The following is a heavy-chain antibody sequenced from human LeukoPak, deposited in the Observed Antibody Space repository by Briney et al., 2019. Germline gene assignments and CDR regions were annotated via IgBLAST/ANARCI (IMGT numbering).Heavy chain of an antibody. V-gene: IGHV4-59*12. J-gene: IGHJ6*03. Sequence: SETLSLTCTVSGGSINSYFWSWIRQPPGKGLEWIGYIYSSGSTNYNPSLKSRVTISVDTSKNQFSLKLSSVTAADTAVYYCARKGMTWVRGNNYYYMDVWGKGTTVTISS. CDR1: GGSINSYF. D-gene: IGHD3-10*01. CDR2: IYSSGST. CDR3: ARKGMTWVRGNNYYYMDV.